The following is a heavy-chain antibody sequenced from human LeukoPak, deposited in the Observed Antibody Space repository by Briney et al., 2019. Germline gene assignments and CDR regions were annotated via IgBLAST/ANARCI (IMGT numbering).Heavy chain of an antibody. J-gene: IGHJ4*02. V-gene: IGHV1-18*01. D-gene: IGHD3-10*01. CDR2: ISAYNGNT. CDR1: GYTFTSYG. Sequence: ASVKVSCKASGYTFTSYGISWVRQAPGQGLEWMGWISAYNGNTNYAQKLQGRVTMTTDTSTSTAYMELRSLRSDDTAVYYCVRGATYYYGSGNIFDYWGQGTLVTVSS. CDR3: VRGATYYYGSGNIFDY.